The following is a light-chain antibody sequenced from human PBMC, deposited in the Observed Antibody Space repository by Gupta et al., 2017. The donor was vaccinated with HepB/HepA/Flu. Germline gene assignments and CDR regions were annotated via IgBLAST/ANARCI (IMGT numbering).Light chain of an antibody. V-gene: IGKV1-5*03. J-gene: IGKJ1*01. Sequence: DIQMTQSPSTLSASIGGRVTITCRASQSIGTWLAWYQQKPGKAPKLLIYKASSLESGVPSRFSGSESGTEFTLTISSLQPDDFATYYCQQDHMYPWTCGQGTKVEIK. CDR3: QQDHMYPWT. CDR2: KAS. CDR1: QSIGTW.